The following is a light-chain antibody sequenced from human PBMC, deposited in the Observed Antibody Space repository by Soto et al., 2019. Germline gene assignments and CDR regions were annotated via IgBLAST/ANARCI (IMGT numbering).Light chain of an antibody. CDR3: QQYNSYSMYT. V-gene: IGKV1-5*01. CDR1: QSISSW. CDR2: DAS. J-gene: IGKJ2*01. Sequence: DIQMTQSPSTLSASVGARVTITCRASQSISSWLAWYQQKPGKAPKLLIYDASSLESGVPSRFSGSGSGTEFTLTISCLQPDDFATYYCQQYNSYSMYTFGQGTKLEIK.